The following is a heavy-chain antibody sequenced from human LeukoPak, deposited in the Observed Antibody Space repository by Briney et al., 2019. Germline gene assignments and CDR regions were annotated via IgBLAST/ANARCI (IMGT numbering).Heavy chain of an antibody. CDR3: AREVSPVYYYDSSAYSVFDAFDI. J-gene: IGHJ3*02. CDR2: IYTSGSS. V-gene: IGHV4-4*07. CDR1: GGPISTFY. D-gene: IGHD3-22*01. Sequence: SETLSLTCSVSGGPISTFYWSWIRQPAGKGLQWIGRIYTSGSSNYNPSLKSRVTILGDESKNQFSLKLSSVTAADTAVYYCAREVSPVYYYDSSAYSVFDAFDIWGQGTMVTVSS.